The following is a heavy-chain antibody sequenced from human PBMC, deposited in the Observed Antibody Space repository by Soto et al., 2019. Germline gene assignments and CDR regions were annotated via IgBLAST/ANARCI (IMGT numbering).Heavy chain of an antibody. Sequence: ASETLSLTCTVSGGSISSYYWSWIRQPPGKGLEWIGYIYYSGSTNYNPPLKSRVTISVDTSKNQFSLKLSSVTAADTAVYYCARDYYESSGYQDAFDIWGQGTMVTVSS. V-gene: IGHV4-59*01. CDR2: IYYSGST. CDR3: ARDYYESSGYQDAFDI. J-gene: IGHJ3*02. CDR1: GGSISSYY. D-gene: IGHD3-22*01.